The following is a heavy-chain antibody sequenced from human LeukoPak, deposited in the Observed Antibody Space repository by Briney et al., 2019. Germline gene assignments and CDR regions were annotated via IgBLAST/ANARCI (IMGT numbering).Heavy chain of an antibody. CDR3: AKIIVGATEGFDY. D-gene: IGHD1-26*01. CDR2: IYTGGST. V-gene: IGHV3-53*05. CDR1: GFTVTSNY. J-gene: IGHJ4*02. Sequence: PGGSLRLSCAASGFTVTSNYMSWVRQAPGKGLEWVSVIYTGGSTYYADSVKGRFTISRDNSKNTLYLQMNSLRAEDTAVYYCAKIIVGATEGFDYWGQGTLVTVSS.